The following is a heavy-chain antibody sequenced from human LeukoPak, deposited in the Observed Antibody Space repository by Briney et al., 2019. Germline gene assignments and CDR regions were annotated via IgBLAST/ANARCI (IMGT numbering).Heavy chain of an antibody. D-gene: IGHD2-15*01. V-gene: IGHV3-7*01. Sequence: QPGGSLRLSCAASGFTFKNSWMSWVRQAPGKGLQWVANINQDGGEKYYVDSVKGRFTISRDDVKTSVYLQMNSLRAEDTAFHYCARNKGWELPAELDSWGQGILVTVSS. CDR3: ARNKGWELPAELDS. J-gene: IGHJ4*02. CDR1: GFTFKNSW. CDR2: INQDGGEK.